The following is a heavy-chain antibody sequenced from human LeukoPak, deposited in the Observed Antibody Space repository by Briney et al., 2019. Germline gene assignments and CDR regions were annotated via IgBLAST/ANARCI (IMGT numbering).Heavy chain of an antibody. CDR2: IYADGTT. CDR1: AFTVSSNY. V-gene: IGHV3-66*01. D-gene: IGHD4-11*01. CDR3: ARVNYRAFSI. Sequence: GGSLRLSCVASAFTVSSNYVIWVRQAPGKGLEWVSFIYADGTTYYADSVKGRVTIYRDNSKNTVFLQMNSLRADDTALYYCARVNYRAFSIWGQGTMVTVSS. J-gene: IGHJ3*02.